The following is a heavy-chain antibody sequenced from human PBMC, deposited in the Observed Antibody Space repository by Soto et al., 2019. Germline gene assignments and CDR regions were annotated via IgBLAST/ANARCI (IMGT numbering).Heavy chain of an antibody. CDR2: IKNDGSGT. D-gene: IGHD3-22*01. CDR3: VRGGGDYYDGNGYLGRH. Sequence: EVQLVESGGGLVQPGGSLTLSCAASGFTFSSYWMHWVRQAPGKGLVWVARIKNDGSGTIYADSVKGRLTISRDNARNTLYLQMNSLRAEDKDVYFCVRGGGDYYDGNGYLGRHWGQGTLVTVSS. J-gene: IGHJ4*02. CDR1: GFTFSSYW. V-gene: IGHV3-74*01.